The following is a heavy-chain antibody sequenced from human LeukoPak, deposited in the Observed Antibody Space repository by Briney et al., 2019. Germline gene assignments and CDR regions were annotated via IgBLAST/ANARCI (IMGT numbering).Heavy chain of an antibody. V-gene: IGHV3-23*01. CDR1: GFTFSKHG. CDR2: VSPPGGGA. D-gene: IGHD7-27*01. J-gene: IGHJ4*02. Sequence: GGTLRLSCGASGFTFSKHGMNWVRQAPGKGLEWLSGVSPPGGGAYYADSVKGRFTISRDDSKNTLSLQMNSLRVEDTAVYYCARDLAWGAFDYWGQGTLVTVSS. CDR3: ARDLAWGAFDY.